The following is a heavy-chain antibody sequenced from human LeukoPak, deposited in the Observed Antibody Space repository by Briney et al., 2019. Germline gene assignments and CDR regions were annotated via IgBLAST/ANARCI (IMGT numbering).Heavy chain of an antibody. CDR3: ARGPYSYDSSGAFDI. CDR1: GDSISGGDYY. V-gene: IGHV4-61*02. D-gene: IGHD3-22*01. CDR2: ISSSGST. Sequence: SSETLSLTCTVSGDSISGGDYYWSWIRQPAGKGLEWIGRISSSGSTNYNPSLKSRVTISVDTSKNQFSLKLSSVTAADTAVYFCARGPYSYDSSGAFDIWGQGTMVTVSS. J-gene: IGHJ3*02.